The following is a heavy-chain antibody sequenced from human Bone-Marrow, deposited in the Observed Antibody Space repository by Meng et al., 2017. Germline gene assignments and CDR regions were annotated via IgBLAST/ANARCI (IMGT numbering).Heavy chain of an antibody. CDR3: ARGPTTMAHDFDY. Sequence: QVQLKQVGVGLLKPSETLSLSCFVSGGSFSDYYWSCIRQPPGKGLEWIGEINHSGSTNDNPSHESRATISVDTSQNNLSLKLSSVTAADAAVYYCARGPTTMAHDFDYWGQGTLVTVSS. D-gene: IGHD4-11*01. V-gene: IGHV4-34*04. CDR2: INHSGST. J-gene: IGHJ4*02. CDR1: GGSFSDYY.